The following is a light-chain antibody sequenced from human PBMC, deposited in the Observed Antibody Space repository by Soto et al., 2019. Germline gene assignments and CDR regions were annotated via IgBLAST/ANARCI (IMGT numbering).Light chain of an antibody. J-gene: IGKJ4*01. CDR3: QKCDSAPLT. CDR2: TAS. CDR1: QGISNC. Sequence: EIQMTQSPSSLSASVGERVTITCRASQGISNCLAWYQQKPGKAPKLLIYTASTLHSGVPARFSGSGSGTDLTLTIRSPQPEDVASYYCQKCDSAPLTFGGGTQLAIK. V-gene: IGKV1-27*01.